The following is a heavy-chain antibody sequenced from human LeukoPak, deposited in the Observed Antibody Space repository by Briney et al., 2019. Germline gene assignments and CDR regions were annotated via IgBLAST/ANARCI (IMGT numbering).Heavy chain of an antibody. CDR2: IIPIFGTA. D-gene: IGHD3-10*01. CDR3: ARGSGSYYTWDY. V-gene: IGHV1-69*05. J-gene: IGHJ4*02. CDR1: GGTFSSYA. Sequence: SVKVSCKASGGTFSSYAISWVRQAPGQGLEWMGGIIPIFGTANYAQKFQGRVTITTDESTSTAYMELSSLRSEDMAVYYCARGSGSYYTWDYWGQGTLVTVSS.